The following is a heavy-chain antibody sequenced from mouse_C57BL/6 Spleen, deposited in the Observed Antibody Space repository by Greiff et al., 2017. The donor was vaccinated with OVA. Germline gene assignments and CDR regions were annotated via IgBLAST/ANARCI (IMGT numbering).Heavy chain of an antibody. V-gene: IGHV1-69*01. J-gene: IGHJ2*01. D-gene: IGHD3-3*01. CDR1: GYTFTSYW. CDR3: ARSGHHRYDY. CDR2: IDPSDSYT. Sequence: QVQLQQPGAELVMPGASVKLSCKASGYTFTSYWMHWVKQRPGQGLEWIGEIDPSDSYTNYNQKFKGKSTLTVDKSSSTAYMQLSSLTSEDSAVYYCARSGHHRYDYWGQGTTLTVSS.